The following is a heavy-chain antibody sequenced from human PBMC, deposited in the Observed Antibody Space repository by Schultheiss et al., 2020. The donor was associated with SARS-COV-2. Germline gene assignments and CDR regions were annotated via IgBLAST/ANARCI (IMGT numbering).Heavy chain of an antibody. J-gene: IGHJ4*02. V-gene: IGHV3-21*04. Sequence: GGSLRLSCAASGFTFSRYCMNWVRQAPGKGLEWVSSVSGSDINYADSVKGRFTVSRDNAKSALYLQMNSLRVGDTAVYYCAKDLRYYDSSGYDPPLDYWGQGTLVTVSS. CDR1: GFTFSRYC. D-gene: IGHD3-22*01. CDR3: AKDLRYYDSSGYDPPLDY. CDR2: VSGSDI.